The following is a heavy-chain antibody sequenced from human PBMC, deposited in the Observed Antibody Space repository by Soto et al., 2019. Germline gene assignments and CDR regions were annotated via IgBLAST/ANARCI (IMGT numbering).Heavy chain of an antibody. CDR1: GFTFGDYA. CDR2: IRSKAYGGTT. D-gene: IGHD1-20*01. Sequence: GGSLRLSCTASGFTFGDYAMSWFRQAPGKGLEWVGFIRSKAYGGTTEYAASVKGRFTILGDSAGSALLLRMDSLRAEDTAVYFCAAYNTSRHAAIDIWGRGTLVTVSS. CDR3: AAYNTSRHAAIDI. V-gene: IGHV3-49*01. J-gene: IGHJ3*02.